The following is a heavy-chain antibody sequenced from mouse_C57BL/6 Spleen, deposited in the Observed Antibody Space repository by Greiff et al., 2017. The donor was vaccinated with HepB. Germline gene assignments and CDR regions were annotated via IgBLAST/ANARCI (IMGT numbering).Heavy chain of an antibody. V-gene: IGHV14-4*01. J-gene: IGHJ2*01. CDR2: IDPENGDT. D-gene: IGHD2-5*01. Sequence: VQLQQSGAELVRPGASVKLSCTASGFNIKDDYMHWVKQRPEQGLEWIGWIDPENGDTEYASKFQGKATITADTSSNTAYLQLSSLTSEDTAVYYCTRGFYSNYVDYWGQGTTLTVSS. CDR3: TRGFYSNYVDY. CDR1: GFNIKDDY.